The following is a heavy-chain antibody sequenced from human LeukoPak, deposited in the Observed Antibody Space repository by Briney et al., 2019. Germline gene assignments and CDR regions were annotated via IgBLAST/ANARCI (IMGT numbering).Heavy chain of an antibody. Sequence: GGSLRLSCAASGFTFSSYWMHWVRQAPGKGLVWVSRIHSDGSSTSYADSVKGRFTISRDNAKNTLYLQMNSLRAEDTAVYYCAREGRTGYSSSWPHAFDMWGQGTMVTVSS. J-gene: IGHJ3*02. CDR3: AREGRTGYSSSWPHAFDM. CDR1: GFTFSSYW. D-gene: IGHD6-13*01. CDR2: IHSDGSST. V-gene: IGHV3-74*01.